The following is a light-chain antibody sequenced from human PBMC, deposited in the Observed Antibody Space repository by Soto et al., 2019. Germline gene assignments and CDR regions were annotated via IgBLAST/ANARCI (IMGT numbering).Light chain of an antibody. V-gene: IGKV1-5*01. CDR2: DPS. Sequence: DIQMTRLLSPCFQPVEAKVTITGRPGQGFSTWLAWNQQKPGKAPKVLISDPSSLESGVPSRFSGSGSGTEFTLTISSLQPDDFAGYYCQQYNTYSLTFGQGTKVEIK. CDR3: QQYNTYSLT. CDR1: QGFSTW. J-gene: IGKJ1*01.